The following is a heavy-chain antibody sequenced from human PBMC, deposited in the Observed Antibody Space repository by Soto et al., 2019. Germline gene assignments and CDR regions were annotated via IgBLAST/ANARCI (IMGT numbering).Heavy chain of an antibody. D-gene: IGHD1-26*01. CDR3: VKDREGYLGPFDY. V-gene: IGHV3-23*01. Sequence: PGGSLRLSRAASGFAFSSYTMSWVRQAPGKGLEWVSLISGSGSSTYYADSVMGRFTISRDNSKNTLYLQMNSLRAEDTAVYYCVKDREGYLGPFDYWGQGTLVTAPQ. CDR2: ISGSGSST. CDR1: GFAFSSYT. J-gene: IGHJ4*02.